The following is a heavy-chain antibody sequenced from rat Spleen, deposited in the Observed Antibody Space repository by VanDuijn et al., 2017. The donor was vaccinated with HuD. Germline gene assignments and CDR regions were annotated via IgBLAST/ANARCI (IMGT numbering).Heavy chain of an antibody. CDR3: VREAFGVDY. J-gene: IGHJ2*01. Sequence: EVKLVESGGGLVQPGRSLKLSCAASGFNFNDYWMGWVRQAPGTGREWIGEINKDSRTIKYTPTLKDKFTISRDNAQNTLYLQMTKLESEDTAIYYCVREAFGVDYWGQGVMVTVSS. V-gene: IGHV4-2*01. D-gene: IGHD4-3*01. CDR2: INKDSRTI. CDR1: GFNFNDYW.